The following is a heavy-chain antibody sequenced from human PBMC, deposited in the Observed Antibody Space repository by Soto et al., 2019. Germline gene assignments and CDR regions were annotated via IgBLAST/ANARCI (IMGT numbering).Heavy chain of an antibody. V-gene: IGHV3-21*01. CDR1: GFTFNTYD. CDR2: ITTSSAYI. Sequence: EVQLVESGGGLVKPGGSLRLSCAASGFTFNTYDMNWVRQAPGKGLEWVSSITTSSAYIYYADSLKGRLTISRDNAKNSLFLQMNSPRAEDTAVYYCVRSGTARLLRHSWFDTWGQGTLVTVSS. D-gene: IGHD2-21*01. J-gene: IGHJ5*02. CDR3: VRSGTARLLRHSWFDT.